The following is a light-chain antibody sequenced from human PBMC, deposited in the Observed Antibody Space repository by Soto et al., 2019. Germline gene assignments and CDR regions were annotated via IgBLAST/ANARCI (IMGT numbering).Light chain of an antibody. V-gene: IGKV3-11*01. CDR1: QSVSNNY. J-gene: IGKJ5*01. CDR3: QQRSSWPPT. CDR2: DAS. Sequence: EIVLTQSPGTLSLSPGERATLSCRASQSVSNNYLAWYQQKPGQAPRLLIYDASNRATGVPARFSGSGSGTDFTLTIRSLEPEDFAVYYCQQRSSWPPTFGQGTRLEIK.